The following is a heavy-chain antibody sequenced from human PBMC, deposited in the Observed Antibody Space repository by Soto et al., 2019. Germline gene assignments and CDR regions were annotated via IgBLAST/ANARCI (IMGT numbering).Heavy chain of an antibody. D-gene: IGHD7-27*01. CDR3: ARVAPTWGSNAFDI. J-gene: IGHJ3*02. V-gene: IGHV1-2*06. CDR1: GYTFSGYS. CDR2: INLDTGVT. Sequence: GASVKVSCKASGYTFSGYSMNWVRQAPGQGLEWVGRINLDTGVTSYAQKFQGRVTMTRDTSVNTARLEVNRLTSDDTAVYYCARVAPTWGSNAFDIWGQGTKVTVSS.